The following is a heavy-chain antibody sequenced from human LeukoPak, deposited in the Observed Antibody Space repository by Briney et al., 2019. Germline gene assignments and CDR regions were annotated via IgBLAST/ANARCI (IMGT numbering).Heavy chain of an antibody. Sequence: NPSETLSLTCTVSGGSISSSSYYWGWIRQPPGKGLEWIGSIYYSGSTYYNPSLKSRVTMSVDTSKNQFSLKLNSMTAADSAVYYCARDNRITLMVDGPRYYYMDVWGKGTTVTVSS. J-gene: IGHJ6*03. V-gene: IGHV4-39*07. CDR3: ARDNRITLMVDGPRYYYMDV. CDR2: IYYSGST. CDR1: GGSISSSSYY. D-gene: IGHD3-22*01.